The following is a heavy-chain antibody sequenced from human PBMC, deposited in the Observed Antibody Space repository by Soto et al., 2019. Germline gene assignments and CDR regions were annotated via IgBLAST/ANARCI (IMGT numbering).Heavy chain of an antibody. CDR3: AVKVVAATHQFDY. Sequence: SETLSLTCAVSGGSISSSNWWSWVRQPPGKGLEWIGEIYHSGSTNYNPSLKSRVTISVDKSKNQFSLKLSSVTAADTAVYYCAVKVVAATHQFDYWGQGALVTVSS. J-gene: IGHJ4*02. V-gene: IGHV4-4*02. CDR1: GGSISSSNW. CDR2: IYHSGST. D-gene: IGHD2-15*01.